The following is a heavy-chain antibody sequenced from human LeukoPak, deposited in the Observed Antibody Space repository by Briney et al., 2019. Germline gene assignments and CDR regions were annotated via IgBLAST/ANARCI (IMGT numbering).Heavy chain of an antibody. CDR3: AREIPSGIYYDSGGYPVVK. Sequence: ASVTVSCKASGGTFSSYVISWVRQAPGQGLEWMGGIIPMFGTANYAEKFQGRVTITADGSTSTAYMELSNLRSEDTAVYYCAREIPSGIYYDSGGYPVVKWGQGTMVTVSS. CDR2: IIPMFGTA. V-gene: IGHV1-69*01. D-gene: IGHD3-22*01. CDR1: GGTFSSYV. J-gene: IGHJ3*01.